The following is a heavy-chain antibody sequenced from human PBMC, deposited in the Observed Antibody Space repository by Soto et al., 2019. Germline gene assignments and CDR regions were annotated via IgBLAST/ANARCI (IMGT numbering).Heavy chain of an antibody. CDR1: GYTFTSYG. V-gene: IGHV1-18*01. J-gene: IGHJ5*02. Sequence: ASVKVSCKASGYTFTSYGISWVRQAPGQGLEWMGWISAYNGNTNYAQKLQGRVTMTTDTSTSTAYMELRSLRADDTAVYYCARVIAARNWFDPWGQGTLVTVSS. D-gene: IGHD6-6*01. CDR2: ISAYNGNT. CDR3: ARVIAARNWFDP.